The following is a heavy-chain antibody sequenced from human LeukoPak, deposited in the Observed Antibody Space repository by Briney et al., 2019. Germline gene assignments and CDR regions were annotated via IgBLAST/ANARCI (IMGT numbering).Heavy chain of an antibody. CDR2: ISSGGSTI. Sequence: GGSLRLSCAASGFIFSSYEMNWVRQAPGKGLEWVSYISSGGSTIYYADSVKGRFTISRDNAKNSLYLQMNSLRAEDTAVYYCARDRYSTDNVDGSDAFDIWGQGTMVTVSS. CDR1: GFIFSSYE. D-gene: IGHD2-8*02. J-gene: IGHJ3*02. V-gene: IGHV3-48*03. CDR3: ARDRYSTDNVDGSDAFDI.